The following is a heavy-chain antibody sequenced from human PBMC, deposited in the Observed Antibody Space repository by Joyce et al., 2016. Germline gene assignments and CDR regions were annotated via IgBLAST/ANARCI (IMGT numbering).Heavy chain of an antibody. CDR3: ARALVPAAAFDF. CDR2: IIPGGGDT. V-gene: IGHV1-46*01. CDR1: GYAFISYY. J-gene: IGHJ4*02. D-gene: IGHD2-2*01. Sequence: QVQLVQSGAEVKKTGASVRVSCKASGYAFISYYVHWVRQAPGQGLDWMGIIIPGGGDTNYAQKFLGRVTLNRDTSTNTVYLDLSSLRSEDTAIYYCARALVPAAAFDFWGQGTLVTVSS.